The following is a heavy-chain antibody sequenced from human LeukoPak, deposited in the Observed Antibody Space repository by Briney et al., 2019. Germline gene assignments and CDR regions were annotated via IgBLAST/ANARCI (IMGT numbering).Heavy chain of an antibody. CDR2: IKQDGSEK. J-gene: IGHJ4*02. CDR1: GFTFSNYW. V-gene: IGHV3-7*03. Sequence: PGGSLRLSCAASGFTFSNYWMSWVRQAPGKGLEWVANIKQDGSEKYYVDSVKGRFTISRDNAKNSLYLQMNSLRAEDTALYYCAKDGGSYAMYYFDYWGQGTLVTVSS. CDR3: AKDGGSYAMYYFDY. D-gene: IGHD1-26*01.